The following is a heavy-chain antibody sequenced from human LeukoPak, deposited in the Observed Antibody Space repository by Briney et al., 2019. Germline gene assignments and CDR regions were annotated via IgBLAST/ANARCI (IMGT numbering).Heavy chain of an antibody. V-gene: IGHV4-4*07. J-gene: IGHJ4*02. D-gene: IGHD3-10*01. CDR2: IYGDGRT. Sequence: SETLSLTCTVCGGSISNYYWSWIRQPPGKGLEWIGRIYGDGRTNYDLSLSSRLAMSVDTSKNQFSLKLSSVKAADTAGYYCARDLYSRGVISLDYWGQGTLVTVST. CDR1: GGSISNYY. CDR3: ARDLYSRGVISLDY.